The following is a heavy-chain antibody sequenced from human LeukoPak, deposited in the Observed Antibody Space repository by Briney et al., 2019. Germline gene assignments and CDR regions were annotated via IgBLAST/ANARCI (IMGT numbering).Heavy chain of an antibody. V-gene: IGHV3-11*06. CDR1: GFTFSDYY. D-gene: IGHD5-18*01. J-gene: IGHJ4*02. CDR3: AKGPDTAMDPAYFDY. CDR2: ISSSSSYT. Sequence: PGGSLRLSCAASGFTFSDYYMSWIRQAPGKGLEWVSYISSSSSYTNSADSVKGRFTISRDNAKKSLYLQMNSLRAEDTAVYYCAKGPDTAMDPAYFDYWGQGTLVTVSS.